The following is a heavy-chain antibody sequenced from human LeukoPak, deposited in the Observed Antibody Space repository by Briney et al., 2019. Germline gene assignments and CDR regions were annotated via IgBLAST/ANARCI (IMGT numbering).Heavy chain of an antibody. V-gene: IGHV1-8*03. CDR2: MNPNSGNT. CDR3: ARGVQWLPTDY. Sequence: ASVKVSCKASGYTFTSYGINWVRQATGQGLEWMGWMNPNSGNTGYAQKFQGRVTITRNTSISTAYMELSSLRSEDTAVYYCARGVQWLPTDYWGQGTLVTVSS. D-gene: IGHD5-12*01. CDR1: GYTFTSYG. J-gene: IGHJ4*02.